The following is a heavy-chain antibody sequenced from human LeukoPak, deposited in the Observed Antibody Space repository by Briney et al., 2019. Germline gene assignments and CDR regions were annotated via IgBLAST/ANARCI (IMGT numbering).Heavy chain of an antibody. Sequence: SETLSLTCTVSGGSISSSSYYWGWIRQPPGKGLEWIGSIYYSGSTYYNPSLKSRVTISVDTSKNQFSLKLSSVTAADTAVYYCARGAGIDPWGQGTLVTVSS. D-gene: IGHD1-1*01. J-gene: IGHJ5*02. V-gene: IGHV4-39*01. CDR2: IYYSGST. CDR1: GGSISSSSYY. CDR3: ARGAGIDP.